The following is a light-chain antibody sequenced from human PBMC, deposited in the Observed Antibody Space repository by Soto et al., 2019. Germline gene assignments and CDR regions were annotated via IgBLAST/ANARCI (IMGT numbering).Light chain of an antibody. CDR2: AAS. Sequence: DIQMTQSPSTLSASVRDRVTITCRASQTISSWLAWFQQRPGKAPKLLIYAASSLQSGVPSRFSGSGSGTDFALTISRLEPEDFALYYCQQYGSSAPITFGQGTRLEIK. J-gene: IGKJ5*01. V-gene: IGKV1-5*01. CDR1: QTISSW. CDR3: QQYGSSAPIT.